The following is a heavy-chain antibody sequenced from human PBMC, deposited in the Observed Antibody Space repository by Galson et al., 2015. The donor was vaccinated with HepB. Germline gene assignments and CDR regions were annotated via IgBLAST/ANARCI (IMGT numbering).Heavy chain of an antibody. CDR2: INPSGGST. V-gene: IGHV1-46*01. D-gene: IGHD3-10*01. CDR3: ASSAGDNLDH. CDR1: GYTFTNYY. Sequence: SVKVSCKASGYTFTNYYMHWVRQAPGQGLEWMGKINPSGGSTNYAQKFQGRVTMTRDTSTSTVYMEVSSLRSEDTAVYYCASSAGDNLDHWGQGTLVTVSP. J-gene: IGHJ4*02.